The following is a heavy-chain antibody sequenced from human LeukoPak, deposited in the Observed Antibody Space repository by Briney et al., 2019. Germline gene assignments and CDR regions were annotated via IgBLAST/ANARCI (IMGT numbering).Heavy chain of an antibody. D-gene: IGHD1-1*01. V-gene: IGHV3-7*05. CDR2: INPDGSYK. CDR1: GFTFSHYW. CDR3: AAWGDGGND. Sequence: GGSLRLSCAASGFTFSHYWMNWIHQAPGIGLEWVANINPDGSYKRYVDSAKDRFVVSRDNAKNSLYLQMSGLRVEDTAVYYCAAWGDGGNDWGQGTLVTVSS. J-gene: IGHJ4*02.